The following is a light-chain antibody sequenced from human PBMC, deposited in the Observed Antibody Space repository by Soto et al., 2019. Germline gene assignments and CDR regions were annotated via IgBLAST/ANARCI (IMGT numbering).Light chain of an antibody. Sequence: QSVLTQPPSGSAAPGQKVTISCSGSSSNIGNNYVSWYQQLPGTAPKLLIYENNKRPSGIPDRFSGSKSGTSATLGITGLQTGDEADYYCGTWDSSLSAEVFGTGTKVTVL. J-gene: IGLJ1*01. CDR2: ENN. V-gene: IGLV1-51*02. CDR3: GTWDSSLSAEV. CDR1: SSNIGNNY.